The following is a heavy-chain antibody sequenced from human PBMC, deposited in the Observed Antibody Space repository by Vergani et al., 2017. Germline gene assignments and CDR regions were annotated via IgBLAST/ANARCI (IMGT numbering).Heavy chain of an antibody. D-gene: IGHD6-13*01. CDR2: IKQDGSEK. CDR1: GFTFSSYW. Sequence: EVQLVESGGGLVQPGGSLRLSCAASGFTFSSYWMSWVRQAPGKGLEWVANIKQDGSEKYYADSVKGRFTISRDNSKNTLYLQMNSLRAEDTAVYYCARDSDSSSPAIDYWGQGTLVTVSS. CDR3: ARDSDSSSPAIDY. J-gene: IGHJ4*02. V-gene: IGHV3-7*01.